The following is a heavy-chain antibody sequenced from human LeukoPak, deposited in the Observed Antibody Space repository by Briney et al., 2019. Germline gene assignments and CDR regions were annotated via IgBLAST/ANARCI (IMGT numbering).Heavy chain of an antibody. CDR2: IYYSGST. CDR3: GGYCSSTSCSRVDY. Sequence: SETLSLTCTVSGGSISSSSYCWGWIRQPPGKGLEWIGSIYYSGSTYYNPSLKSRVTISVDTSKNQFSLKLSPVTAADTAVYYCGGYCSSTSCSRVDYWGQGTLVTVSS. D-gene: IGHD2-2*01. V-gene: IGHV4-39*01. CDR1: GGSISSSSYC. J-gene: IGHJ4*02.